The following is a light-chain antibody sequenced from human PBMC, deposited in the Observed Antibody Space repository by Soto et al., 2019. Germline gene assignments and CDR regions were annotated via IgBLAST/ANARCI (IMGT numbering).Light chain of an antibody. CDR2: EVS. Sequence: QSALTQPASVSGSPGQSITISCTGTSSDVGGYNYVSWYQQHPDKAPKLMIYEVSNRPSGVSNRFSGSKSGNTASLTISGLQAEDEGEYYCTSYTTSSPHRVFGGGTKLTVL. CDR3: TSYTTSSPHRV. J-gene: IGLJ3*02. V-gene: IGLV2-14*01. CDR1: SSDVGGYNY.